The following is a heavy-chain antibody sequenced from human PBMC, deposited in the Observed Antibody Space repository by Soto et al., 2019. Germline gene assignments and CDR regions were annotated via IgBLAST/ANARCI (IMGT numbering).Heavy chain of an antibody. V-gene: IGHV3-66*01. CDR2: VYSGGST. Sequence: EVQLVESGGGLVQPGGSLRLSCAASGFTVTTNYMSWVRQPPGKGLEWVSVVYSGGSTYYADSVKGRFTVSRDNSKNTLYLQMNSLSAEDTAVYYCARDFSGKKDAFDMWGQGTVVTVSS. CDR3: ARDFSGKKDAFDM. CDR1: GFTVTTNY. D-gene: IGHD3-10*01. J-gene: IGHJ3*02.